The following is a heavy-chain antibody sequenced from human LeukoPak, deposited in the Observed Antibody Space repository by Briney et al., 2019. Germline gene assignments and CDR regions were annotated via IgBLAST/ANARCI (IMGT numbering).Heavy chain of an antibody. D-gene: IGHD6-13*01. J-gene: IGHJ4*02. CDR3: ARGDGTSWHGY. CDR1: GYTFTDNW. V-gene: IGHV1-2*02. Sequence: ASVKVSCKASGYTFTDNWMHWVRQAPGQGLEWIGLINTNSGATSNAQSFQGRVTMTRDTSISTAYMELGRLRLDDTAVYYCARGDGTSWHGYWGQGALVIVSS. CDR2: INTNSGAT.